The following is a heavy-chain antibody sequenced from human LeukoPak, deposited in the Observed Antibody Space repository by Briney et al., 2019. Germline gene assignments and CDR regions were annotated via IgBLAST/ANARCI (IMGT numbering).Heavy chain of an antibody. Sequence: EASVKVSCKASGFTLTQYYLHWVRQAPGQGLEWMGWINIYKGNTKYAQKFQGRVTMTTDTSTSTAYMEVTSLRSDDTAVYYCARDQYDSVWDSHRPYFDYWGQGTLVTVSS. J-gene: IGHJ4*02. CDR3: ARDQYDSVWDSHRPYFDY. CDR2: INIYKGNT. V-gene: IGHV1-18*01. CDR1: GFTLTQYY. D-gene: IGHD3-16*02.